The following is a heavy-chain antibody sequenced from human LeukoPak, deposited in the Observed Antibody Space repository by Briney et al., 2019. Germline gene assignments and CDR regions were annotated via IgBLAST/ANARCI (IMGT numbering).Heavy chain of an antibody. CDR3: ANTRYYYDSSGFSLDY. D-gene: IGHD3-22*01. CDR1: GFTFSSYG. V-gene: IGHV3-30*02. J-gene: IGHJ4*02. Sequence: GGSLRLSCAASGFTFSSYGMHWVRQAPGKGLEWAAFIRYDGSNKYYADSVKGRFTISRDNSKNTLYLQMNSLRAEDTAVYYCANTRYYYDSSGFSLDYWGQGTLVTVSS. CDR2: IRYDGSNK.